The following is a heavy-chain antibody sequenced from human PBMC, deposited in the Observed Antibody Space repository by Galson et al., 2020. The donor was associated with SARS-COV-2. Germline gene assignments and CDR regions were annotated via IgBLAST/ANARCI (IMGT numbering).Heavy chain of an antibody. D-gene: IGHD3-10*01. CDR1: GFTFSSYA. CDR3: ARGFYYGSGSYGSGCDY. J-gene: IGHJ4*02. CDR2: ISYDGSNK. V-gene: IGHV3-30*04. Sequence: GGSLRLSCAASGFTFSSYAMHWVRQAPGKGLEWVAVISYDGSNKYYADSVKGRFTISRDNSKNTLYLQMNSLRAEDTAVYYCARGFYYGSGSYGSGCDYWGQGTLVTVSS.